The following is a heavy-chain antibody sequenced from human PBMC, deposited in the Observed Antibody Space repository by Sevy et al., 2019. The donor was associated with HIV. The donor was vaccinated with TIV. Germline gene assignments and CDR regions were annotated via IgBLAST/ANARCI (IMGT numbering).Heavy chain of an antibody. J-gene: IGHJ6*02. CDR1: GFTVSSNY. CDR3: ARELTRLYGMDV. D-gene: IGHD3-16*01. CDR2: IFSGGST. Sequence: GGSLRLSCAASGFTVSSNYMSWVLQAPGKGLEGVSVIFSGGSTYYADSVKGRFTISIDNSKNTLYLQMNSLRAEDTAVYYCARELTRLYGMDVWGQGTTVTVSS. V-gene: IGHV3-53*01.